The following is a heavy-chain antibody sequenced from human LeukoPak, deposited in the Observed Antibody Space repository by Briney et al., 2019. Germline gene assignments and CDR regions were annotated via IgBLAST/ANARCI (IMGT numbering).Heavy chain of an antibody. J-gene: IGHJ5*02. CDR3: AKSGYCSSTSCYSRRNNWFDP. D-gene: IGHD2-2*03. CDR2: INHSGST. V-gene: IGHV4-34*01. Sequence: PSETLSLTCAVYGGSFSGYYWSWIRRPPGKGLEWIGEINHSGSTNYNPSLKSRVTISVDTSKNQFSLKLSSVTAADTAVYYCAKSGYCSSTSCYSRRNNWFDPWGQGTLVTVSS. CDR1: GGSFSGYY.